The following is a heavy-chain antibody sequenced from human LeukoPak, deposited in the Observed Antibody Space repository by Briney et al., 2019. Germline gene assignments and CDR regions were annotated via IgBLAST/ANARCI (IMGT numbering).Heavy chain of an antibody. V-gene: IGHV3-23*01. CDR3: ARDSDYSDMDV. Sequence: GGSLRLSCAASGFTFSNYAVSWVRQAPGKGLEWVSTISGSGRSTYYADSVKGRFTISRDNSKNTVYLHMNSLRAEDTAVYYCARDSDYSDMDVWGKGTTVTVSS. D-gene: IGHD4-11*01. CDR2: ISGSGRST. CDR1: GFTFSNYA. J-gene: IGHJ6*03.